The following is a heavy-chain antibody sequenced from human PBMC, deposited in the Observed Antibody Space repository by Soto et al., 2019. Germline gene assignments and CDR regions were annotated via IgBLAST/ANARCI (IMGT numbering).Heavy chain of an antibody. V-gene: IGHV3-33*01. J-gene: IGHJ4*02. CDR1: GFTFSSYG. CDR3: AREEYYYDSSGYYYARRAFDY. Sequence: GGSLRLSCAASGFTFSSYGMHWVRQAPGKGLEWVAVIWYDGSNKYYADSVKGRFTISRDNSKNTLYLQMNSLRAEDTAVYYCAREEYYYDSSGYYYARRAFDYWGQGTLVTVSS. D-gene: IGHD3-22*01. CDR2: IWYDGSNK.